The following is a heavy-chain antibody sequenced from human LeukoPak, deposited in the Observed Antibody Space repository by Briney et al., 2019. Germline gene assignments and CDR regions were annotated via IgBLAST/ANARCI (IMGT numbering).Heavy chain of an antibody. J-gene: IGHJ6*03. CDR2: IRSKANSYAT. CDR1: GFTFSGSA. V-gene: IGHV3-73*01. CDR3: AKDEVVPGYYYTDV. D-gene: IGHD2-2*01. Sequence: PGRSLRLSCAASGFTFSGSAMHWVRQASGKGLEWVGRIRSKANSYATAYAASVKGRFTISRDDSKNTAYLQMNSLNAEDTAVYYCAKDEVVPGYYYTDVWGRGTTVTISS.